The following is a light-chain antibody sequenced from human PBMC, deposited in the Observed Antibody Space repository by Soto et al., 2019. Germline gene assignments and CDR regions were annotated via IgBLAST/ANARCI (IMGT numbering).Light chain of an antibody. CDR3: SSYAGGNNYV. Sequence: QSALTQPPSASGSPGQSVTISCTGTSSDVGGYNYVSWYQQHPGEAPKLMIYEVSKRPSGVPDRFSGSKSDNTASLTVSGLQAEDEADFYCSSYAGGNNYVFGTGTKVTVL. CDR2: EVS. V-gene: IGLV2-8*01. J-gene: IGLJ1*01. CDR1: SSDVGGYNY.